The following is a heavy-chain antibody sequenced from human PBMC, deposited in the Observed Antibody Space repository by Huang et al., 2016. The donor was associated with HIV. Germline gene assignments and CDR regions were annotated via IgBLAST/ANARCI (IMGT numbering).Heavy chain of an antibody. D-gene: IGHD5-18*01. Sequence: QVQLVESGGGVVQPGRSLRLSCAASGFPFNNHAMHWVRQAPGKGLDWVAVISNDGSNNYYADSVKGRFTISRDSSKSTLFLHMTSLRTEDTAVYCCARAKDTWDAYDIWGQGTMVIVSS. V-gene: IGHV3-30-3*01. CDR2: ISNDGSNN. J-gene: IGHJ3*02. CDR1: GFPFNNHA. CDR3: ARAKDTWDAYDI.